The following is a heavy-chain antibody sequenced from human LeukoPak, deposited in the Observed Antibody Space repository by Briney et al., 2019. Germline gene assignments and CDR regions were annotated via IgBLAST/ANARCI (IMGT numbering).Heavy chain of an antibody. Sequence: SQTLSLTCAISGDSVSGDSVAWNWIRQSPSRGLEWLGRTYYRSKWYNDYAASVKSRLSINPDTSKNQFSLHLNSVTPEDTAIYYCARDWRGYYYDCWGQGPWSPSPQ. CDR2: TYYRSKWYN. J-gene: IGHJ4*02. V-gene: IGHV6-1*01. CDR3: ARDWRGYYYDC. CDR1: GDSVSGDSVA.